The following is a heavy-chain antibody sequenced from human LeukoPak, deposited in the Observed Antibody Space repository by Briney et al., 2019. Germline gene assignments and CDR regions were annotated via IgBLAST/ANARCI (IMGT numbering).Heavy chain of an antibody. Sequence: GGSLRLSCAASGFTVSSNYMSWVRQAPGKGLEWVSVIYSGGSTYYADSVKGRFTISRDNSKNTLYLQMNSLRAEDTAVYYCAKGVLSTSCYDYWGQGTLVTVSS. CDR3: AKGVLSTSCYDY. D-gene: IGHD2-2*01. CDR1: GFTVSSNY. J-gene: IGHJ4*02. V-gene: IGHV3-53*01. CDR2: IYSGGST.